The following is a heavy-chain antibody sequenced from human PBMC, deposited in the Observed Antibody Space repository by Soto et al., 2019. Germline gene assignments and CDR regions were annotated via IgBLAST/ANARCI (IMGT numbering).Heavy chain of an antibody. D-gene: IGHD2-2*02. CDR3: ASRYCSSTSCYNPFDY. V-gene: IGHV1-69*01. CDR2: IIPIFGTA. Sequence: QVQLVQSGAEVKKPGSSVKVSCKASGGTFSSYAISWVRQAPGQGLEWMGGIIPIFGTANYAQKFQGRVTITADESTSAAYMELSSLRSEDTAVYYCASRYCSSTSCYNPFDYWGQGTLVTVSS. CDR1: GGTFSSYA. J-gene: IGHJ4*02.